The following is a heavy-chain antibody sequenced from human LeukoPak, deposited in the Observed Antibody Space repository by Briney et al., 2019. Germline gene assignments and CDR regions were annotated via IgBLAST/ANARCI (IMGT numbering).Heavy chain of an antibody. V-gene: IGHV1-2*02. CDR3: ARGGGGLAY. D-gene: IGHD3-16*01. Sequence: GASVKVSCKASGYTFTDYFIHWVRQAPGQGLEWMGWIIPNSGGTNFAQKFQDRVTMTRDTSISKAYMELNTLTSADTAVYYCARGGGGLAYWGQGTLVTVSS. J-gene: IGHJ4*02. CDR1: GYTFTDYF. CDR2: IIPNSGGT.